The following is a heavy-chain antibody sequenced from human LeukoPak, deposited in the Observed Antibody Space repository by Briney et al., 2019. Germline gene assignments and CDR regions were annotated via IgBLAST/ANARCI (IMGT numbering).Heavy chain of an antibody. J-gene: IGHJ6*03. CDR2: IYHSGST. Sequence: SESLSLTCAVSGGSISSSNWWSWVRQPPGKGLEWIGEIYHSGSTNYNPSLKSRVTISVDKSKNQFSLKLSSVTAADTAVYYCAREPGGGYCSGGSCYVYYYYYMDVWGKGTTVTVSS. D-gene: IGHD2-15*01. CDR1: GGSISSSNW. CDR3: AREPGGGYCSGGSCYVYYYYYMDV. V-gene: IGHV4-4*02.